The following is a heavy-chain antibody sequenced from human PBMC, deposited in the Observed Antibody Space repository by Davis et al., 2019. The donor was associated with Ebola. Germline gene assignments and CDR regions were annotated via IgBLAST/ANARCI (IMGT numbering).Heavy chain of an antibody. J-gene: IGHJ4*02. CDR3: ARDGAAHNFDH. V-gene: IGHV1-46*01. D-gene: IGHD2-15*01. CDR1: GGTFSIYA. CDR2: VTPGATGT. Sequence: ASVKVSCKASGGTFSIYAISWVRQAPGQGLEWMGRVTPGATGTIYARKFQGRLTLTRDTSTTTVHMVLNSLRPEDTAVYYCARDGAAHNFDHWAQGTLVTVSS.